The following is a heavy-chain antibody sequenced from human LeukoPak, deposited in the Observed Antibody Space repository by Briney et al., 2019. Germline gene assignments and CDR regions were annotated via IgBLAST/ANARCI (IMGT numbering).Heavy chain of an antibody. V-gene: IGHV3-21*01. D-gene: IGHD2-2*01. CDR2: ISSSSSYI. CDR1: GFTFSSYA. Sequence: GGSLRLSCAASGFTFSSYAMSWVRQAPGKGLEWVSSISSSSSYIYYADSVKGRFTISRDNAKNSLYLQMNSLRAEDTAVYYCARRLGGASCYDYWGQGTLVTVSS. J-gene: IGHJ4*02. CDR3: ARRLGGASCYDY.